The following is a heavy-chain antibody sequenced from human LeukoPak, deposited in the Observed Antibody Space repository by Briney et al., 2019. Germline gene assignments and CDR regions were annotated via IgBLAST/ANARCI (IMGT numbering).Heavy chain of an antibody. CDR1: GGSISSYY. CDR3: ARVSGIAAAGPYFDY. J-gene: IGHJ4*02. D-gene: IGHD6-13*01. Sequence: SETLSLTCTVSGGSISSYYWSWIRQPPGKGLEWIGYIYYSGSTNYNPSLKSRVTISVDTSKNQFSLKLSSVTAADTAVYYCARVSGIAAAGPYFDYWGQGTLVTVSS. V-gene: IGHV4-59*01. CDR2: IYYSGST.